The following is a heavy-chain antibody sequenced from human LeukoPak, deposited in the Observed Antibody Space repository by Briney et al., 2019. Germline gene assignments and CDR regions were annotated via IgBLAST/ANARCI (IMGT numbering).Heavy chain of an antibody. CDR2: ISYDGSNK. CDR3: VRGQYELYN. Sequence: GRSLRLSCAASGFTFSSYAMHWVRQAPGKGLEWVAVISYDGSNKYYADSVKGRFTISRDNSKNTLYLQMNSLRAEDTAVYYCVRGQYELYNWGQGALVTVSS. V-gene: IGHV3-30-3*01. J-gene: IGHJ4*02. CDR1: GFTFSSYA. D-gene: IGHD2-2*01.